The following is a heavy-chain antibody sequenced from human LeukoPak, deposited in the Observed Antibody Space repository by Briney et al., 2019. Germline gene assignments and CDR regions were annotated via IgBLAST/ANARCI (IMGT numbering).Heavy chain of an antibody. V-gene: IGHV3-7*01. Sequence: GALRLSLAAPGFTFSSYWMSWGRQAPGKGLGWVANIKQDGSEKYYVDSVKGRFTISRDNAKNSLYLQMNSLRAEDTAVYYCARDGEGDFDIWGQGTMVTVSS. D-gene: IGHD2-21*01. CDR1: GFTFSSYW. CDR3: ARDGEGDFDI. J-gene: IGHJ3*02. CDR2: IKQDGSEK.